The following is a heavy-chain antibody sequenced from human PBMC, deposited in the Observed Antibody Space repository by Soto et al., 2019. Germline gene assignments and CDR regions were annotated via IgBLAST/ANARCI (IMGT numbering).Heavy chain of an antibody. J-gene: IGHJ6*04. Sequence: ASVKVSCKASGGTFSSYAISWVRQAPGQGLEWMGGIIPIFGTANYAQKFQGRVTITADESTSTAYMELSSLRSEDTAVYYRASIDSSGYYPRSYYYGMDVWGKGTTVTVSS. V-gene: IGHV1-69*13. CDR3: ASIDSSGYYPRSYYYGMDV. D-gene: IGHD3-22*01. CDR1: GGTFSSYA. CDR2: IIPIFGTA.